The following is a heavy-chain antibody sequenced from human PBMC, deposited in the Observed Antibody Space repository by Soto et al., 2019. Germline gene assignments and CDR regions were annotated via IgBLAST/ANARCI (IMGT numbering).Heavy chain of an antibody. CDR3: VRSGTARLLRHSWFDT. CDR1: GFTFNTYD. V-gene: IGHV3-21*01. CDR2: ITTSSAYI. Sequence: EVQLVESGGGLVKPGGSLRLSCAASGFTFNTYDMNWVRQAPGKGLEWVSSITTSSAYIYYADSLKGRITISRDNAKKPLFLQMNSLRAEDTAVYYCVRSGTARLLRHSWFDTWGQGTLVTVSS. D-gene: IGHD2-21*01. J-gene: IGHJ5*02.